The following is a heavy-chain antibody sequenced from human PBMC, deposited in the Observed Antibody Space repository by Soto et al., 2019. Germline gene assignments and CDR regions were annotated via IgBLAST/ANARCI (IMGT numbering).Heavy chain of an antibody. V-gene: IGHV4-38-2*01. CDR1: GFYFSDYG. Sequence: GSLRLSCAASGFYFSDYGMSWVRQAPGKGLEWVGSIYHGGSTYYNPSLNSRVTLSIDMTNNHVSLILNSVTAADTAVYYCARVGPWVPYYYDSSPYTFENWFDPWGQGTLVTVSS. CDR3: ARVGPWVPYYYDSSPYTFENWFDP. D-gene: IGHD3-22*01. J-gene: IGHJ5*02. CDR2: IYHGGST.